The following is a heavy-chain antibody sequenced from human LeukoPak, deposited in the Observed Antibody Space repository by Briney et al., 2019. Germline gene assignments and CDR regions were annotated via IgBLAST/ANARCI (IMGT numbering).Heavy chain of an antibody. V-gene: IGHV4-4*02. CDR2: VYHSGTT. Sequence: SETLSLTCAVSGASISSSSWWSWVRQPPGKGLEWIGEVYHSGTTTYNPSLKSRVTVSVDKSENQFSLKVSSVTAADTAMYYCARRITGTLAPFDSWGQGTLVTVSS. CDR3: ARRITGTLAPFDS. D-gene: IGHD1-20*01. J-gene: IGHJ4*02. CDR1: GASISSSSW.